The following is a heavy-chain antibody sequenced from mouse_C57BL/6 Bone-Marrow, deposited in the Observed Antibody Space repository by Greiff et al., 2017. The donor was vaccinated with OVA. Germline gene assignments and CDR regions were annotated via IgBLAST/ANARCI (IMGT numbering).Heavy chain of an antibody. CDR2: IDPSDSYT. CDR1: GYTFTSYW. D-gene: IGHD2-4*01. V-gene: IGHV1-69*01. CDR3: ARGGLRRDY. Sequence: QVQLQQPGAELVMPGASVKLSCKASGYTFTSYWMHWVKQRPGQGLEWIGEIDPSDSYTNYNQKFKGKSTLTVDKSSSTAYMQLSSLTSEDSAVYCSARGGLRRDYWGQGTTLTVSS. J-gene: IGHJ2*01.